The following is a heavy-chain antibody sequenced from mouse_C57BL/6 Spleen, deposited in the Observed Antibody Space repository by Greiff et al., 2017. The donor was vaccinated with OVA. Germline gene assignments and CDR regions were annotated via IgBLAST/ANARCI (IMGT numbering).Heavy chain of an antibody. J-gene: IGHJ4*01. CDR1: GYSITSGYY. V-gene: IGHV3-6*01. CDR3: ARDTPYYYAMDY. Sequence: DVQLQESGPGLVKPSQSLSLTCSVTGYSITSGYYWNWIRQFPGNKLEWMGYISYDGSNNYNPSLKNRISITRDTSKNQFFLKLNSVTTEDTATYYCARDTPYYYAMDYWGQGTSVTVSS. CDR2: ISYDGSN.